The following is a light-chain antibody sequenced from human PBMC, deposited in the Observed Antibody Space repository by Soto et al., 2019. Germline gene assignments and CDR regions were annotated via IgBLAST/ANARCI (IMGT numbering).Light chain of an antibody. CDR1: QSVSSSY. CDR3: QQYGTSPQT. V-gene: IGKV3-20*01. J-gene: IGKJ2*01. CDR2: GAS. Sequence: EIVLTQSPGTLSLSPGQRATLSCRASQSVSSSYLAWYQQKPGQAPRLLIHGASSRATAIPDRFSGSGSGTDFTLTISRLEPEDFAMYYCQQYGTSPQTFGQGTKVDIK.